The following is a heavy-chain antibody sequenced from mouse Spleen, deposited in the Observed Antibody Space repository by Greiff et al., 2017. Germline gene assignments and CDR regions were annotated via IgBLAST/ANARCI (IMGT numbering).Heavy chain of an antibody. J-gene: IGHJ4*01. V-gene: IGHV5-12*02. CDR2: ISNGGGST. Sequence: EVQLVESGGGLVQPGGSLKLSCATSGFTFSDYYMYWVRQTPEKRLEWVAYISNGGGSTYYPDTVKGRFTISRDNAKNTLYLQMSRLKSEDTAMYYCARQIYYDYAAMDYWGQGTSVTVSS. CDR1: GFTFSDYY. CDR3: ARQIYYDYAAMDY. D-gene: IGHD2-1*01.